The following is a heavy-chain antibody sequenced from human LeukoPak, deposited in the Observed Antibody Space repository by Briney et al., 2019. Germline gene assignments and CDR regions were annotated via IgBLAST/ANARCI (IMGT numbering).Heavy chain of an antibody. Sequence: GGSLRLSCAASGFTFRNYVIHWVRRAPGKGLEWVAVTSSDLNVKLYADSVKGRFTISRDNAKNSLYLQMNSLRADDTAVYYCASLCSSTSCYLQYYYGMDVWGQGTTVTVSS. J-gene: IGHJ6*02. CDR3: ASLCSSTSCYLQYYYGMDV. D-gene: IGHD2-2*01. V-gene: IGHV3-30-3*01. CDR2: TSSDLNVK. CDR1: GFTFRNYV.